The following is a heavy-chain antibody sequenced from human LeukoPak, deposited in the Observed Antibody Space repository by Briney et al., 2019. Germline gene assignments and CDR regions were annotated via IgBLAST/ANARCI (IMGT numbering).Heavy chain of an antibody. CDR2: IYYSGTT. CDR1: GDSITSNIW. J-gene: IGHJ5*02. Sequence: PSGTLSLTCAVSGDSITSNIWWNWARQPPGKGLEWIGSIYYSGTTYYNPSLESRVTISVDTSKNQFSLKLSSVTAADTAVYYCSRDGSSWPTEGWFDPWGQGTLVTVSS. CDR3: SRDGSSWPTEGWFDP. V-gene: IGHV4-4*02. D-gene: IGHD6-13*01.